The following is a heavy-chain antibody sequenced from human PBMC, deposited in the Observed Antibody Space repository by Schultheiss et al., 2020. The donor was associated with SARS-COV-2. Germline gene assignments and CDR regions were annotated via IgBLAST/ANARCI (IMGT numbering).Heavy chain of an antibody. CDR1: GGSFSGYY. Sequence: SQTLSLTCAVYGGSFSGYYWNWIRQPPGKGLEWIGEINHSGSTNYNPSLNSRVTISLDTSKSQFSLKLGSVTASDTAVYYCASFVSYYYYMDVWGKGTTVTVSS. D-gene: IGHD3-3*01. CDR3: ASFVSYYYYMDV. CDR2: INHSGST. J-gene: IGHJ6*03. V-gene: IGHV4-34*01.